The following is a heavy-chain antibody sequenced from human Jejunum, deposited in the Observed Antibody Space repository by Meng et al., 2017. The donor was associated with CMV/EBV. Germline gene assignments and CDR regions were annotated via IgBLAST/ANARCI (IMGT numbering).Heavy chain of an antibody. J-gene: IGHJ6*02. V-gene: IGHV3-33*06. CDR2: IWYDGNNK. CDR3: AKGGGGTGHYYGLDV. D-gene: IGHD1-1*01. Sequence: FTFSNYGMDWVRQAPGKGLEWVAVIWYDGNNKYYADSVKGRSTISRDNSKNTLYLEMSGLRAEDTAVYYCAKGGGGTGHYYGLDVWGQGTTVTVSS. CDR1: FTFSNYG.